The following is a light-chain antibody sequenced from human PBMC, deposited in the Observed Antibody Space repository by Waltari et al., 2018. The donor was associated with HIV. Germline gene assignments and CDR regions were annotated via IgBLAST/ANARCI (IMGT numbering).Light chain of an antibody. CDR2: WSS. CDR1: QSVLYRSDNKNH. CDR3: QQYGSFPWT. V-gene: IGKV4-1*01. Sequence: IAMTQSPDSLAVSLGEGANINCKSSQSVLYRSDNKNHLAWYQQKSGQPPKLLFSWSSARESGVPDRFSGSGSGTDFTLTIRSLRAEDVAIYYCQQYGSFPWTFGQGTKVEIK. J-gene: IGKJ1*01.